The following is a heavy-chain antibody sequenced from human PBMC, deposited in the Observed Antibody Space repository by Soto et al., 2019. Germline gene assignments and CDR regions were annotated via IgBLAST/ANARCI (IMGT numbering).Heavy chain of an antibody. D-gene: IGHD3-10*01. CDR2: MNPNSGNT. V-gene: IGHV1-8*01. Sequence: GASVKVSCKASGYTFTSYDINWVRQATGQGLEWMGWMNPNSGNTGYAQKFQGRVTMTRNTSISTAYMELNSLRADDTAVYYCARDILSGGAYPDSWGQGTKVTVSS. CDR1: GYTFTSYD. J-gene: IGHJ5*01. CDR3: ARDILSGGAYPDS.